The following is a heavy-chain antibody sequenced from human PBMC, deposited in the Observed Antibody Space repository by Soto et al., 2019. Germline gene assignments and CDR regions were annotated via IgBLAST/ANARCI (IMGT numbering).Heavy chain of an antibody. V-gene: IGHV1-18*01. CDR2: ISAYNGNT. J-gene: IGHJ4*02. D-gene: IGHD5-12*01. CDR3: VKDHDEDFGYDLDYFNY. CDR1: GYTFTSYG. Sequence: GASVKASCKASGYTFTSYGISWVRQAPGQGLEWMGWISAYNGNTNYAQKLQGRVTMTTDTSTSTAYMELRSLRSDDTAVYYCVKDHDEDFGYDLDYFNYWGQGTLVTVSS.